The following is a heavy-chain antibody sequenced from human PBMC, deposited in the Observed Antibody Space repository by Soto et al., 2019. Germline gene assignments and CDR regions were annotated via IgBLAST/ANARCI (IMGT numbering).Heavy chain of an antibody. CDR1: GGSISSGGYY. CDR2: IYYSGST. J-gene: IGHJ3*02. D-gene: IGHD2-2*01. Sequence: SETLSLTCTVSGGSISSGGYYWSWIRQHPGKGLEWIGYIYYSGSTYYNPSLKSRVTISVDTSKNQFSLKLSSVTAADTAVYYCARFRGGEKRYCSSTGCYADAFDIWGQGTMVTVSS. CDR3: ARFRGGEKRYCSSTGCYADAFDI. V-gene: IGHV4-31*03.